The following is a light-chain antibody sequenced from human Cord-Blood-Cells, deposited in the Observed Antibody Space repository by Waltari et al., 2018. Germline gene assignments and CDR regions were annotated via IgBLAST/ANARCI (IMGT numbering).Light chain of an antibody. V-gene: IGLV2-14*01. CDR3: SSYTSSSTLV. J-gene: IGLJ1*01. Sequence: QPITLSCTGTRSDLGAYNSAPWYQQHPGKAPKLMIYEVSNRPSGVSNRFSGSKSGNTASLTISGLQAEDEADYYCSSYTSSSTLVFGTGTKVTVL. CDR2: EVS. CDR1: RSDLGAYNS.